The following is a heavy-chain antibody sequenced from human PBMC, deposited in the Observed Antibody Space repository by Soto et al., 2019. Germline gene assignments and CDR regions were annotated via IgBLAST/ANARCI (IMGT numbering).Heavy chain of an antibody. J-gene: IGHJ4*02. CDR3: AREGTMVRGAIDY. V-gene: IGHV4-4*02. CDR1: GGSGSSSNW. CDR2: IYHSGST. Sequence: SETQSVTWGASGGSGSSSNWWSWVRQPPGKGLEWIGEIYHSGSTNYNPSLKSRVTISLDKSKNQFSLKLSSVTVADTAVYYGAREGTMVRGAIDYWGKGTLVTVSS. D-gene: IGHD3-10*01.